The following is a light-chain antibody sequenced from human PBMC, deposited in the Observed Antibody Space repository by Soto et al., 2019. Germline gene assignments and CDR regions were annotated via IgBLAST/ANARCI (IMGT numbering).Light chain of an antibody. J-gene: IGLJ1*01. CDR3: VAWDASLSGSFV. V-gene: IGLV1-44*01. CDR1: YSNIGSNP. Sequence: QPVLTQPPSASGTPGQTVTISCSGSYSNIGSNPVNWYQQLPGAAPKLLIHSSNQRPSGVSDRFSGSKSGTSSSLLISGLQSEDEADYYCVAWDASLSGSFVFGTGTKLTVL. CDR2: SSN.